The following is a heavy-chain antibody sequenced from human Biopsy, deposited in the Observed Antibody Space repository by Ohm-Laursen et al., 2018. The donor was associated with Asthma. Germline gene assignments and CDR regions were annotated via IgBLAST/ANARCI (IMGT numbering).Heavy chain of an antibody. J-gene: IGHJ4*02. CDR3: ARKAGSCISRTCYSLDF. V-gene: IGHV1-69*13. Sequence: GASVKVSCKSLGGTFNTYVIGWVRQAPGQGLKWMGGINSVFGTTTYPQKFQDRVTITADDSTSTVCMELSSLRSEDTAVYYCARKAGSCISRTCYSLDFWGQGTLVTVSS. D-gene: IGHD2-2*01. CDR2: INSVFGTT. CDR1: GGTFNTYV.